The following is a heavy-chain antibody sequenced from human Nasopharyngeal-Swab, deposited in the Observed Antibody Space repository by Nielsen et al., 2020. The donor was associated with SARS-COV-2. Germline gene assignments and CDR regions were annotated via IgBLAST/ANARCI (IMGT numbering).Heavy chain of an antibody. CDR2: IYYSGST. CDR1: GGSVSSGSYY. J-gene: IGHJ6*03. V-gene: IGHV4-61*01. CDR3: AILRSYYFYYYMDV. Sequence: SETLSLTCTVSGGSVSSGSYYWSWIRQPPGKGLEWIGYIYYSGSTNYNPSLKSRVTISVDTSKNQFSLKLSSVTAADTAVYYCAILRSYYFYYYMDVWGKGTTVTVSS.